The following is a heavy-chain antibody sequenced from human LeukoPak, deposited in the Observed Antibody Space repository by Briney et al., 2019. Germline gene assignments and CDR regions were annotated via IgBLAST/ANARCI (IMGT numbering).Heavy chain of an antibody. J-gene: IGHJ4*02. CDR3: ARREDYYGSGSYWY. Sequence: SETLSLTCTVSGGSISSSSYYWGWIRQPPGKGLEWIGSIYYSGSTYYNPSLKSRVTISVDTSKNQFSLKLSSVTAADTAVYYCARREDYYGSGSYWYWGQGTLVTVSS. D-gene: IGHD3-10*01. CDR2: IYYSGST. V-gene: IGHV4-39*01. CDR1: GGSISSSSYY.